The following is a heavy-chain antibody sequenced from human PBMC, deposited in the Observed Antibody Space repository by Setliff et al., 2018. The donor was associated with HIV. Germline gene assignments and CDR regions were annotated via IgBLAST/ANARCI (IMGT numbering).Heavy chain of an antibody. CDR2: INQDGSEM. CDR3: ARNTDVDSVYRPFHI. Sequence: PGGSLRLSCAASGFTFSSYWMSWVRQAPGKGLEWVANINQDGSEMQYVDPVKGRFTISRDNAKNSLYLQMNSLRAEDTAVYYCARNTDVDSVYRPFHIWGQGTMVTVSS. CDR1: GFTFSSYW. J-gene: IGHJ3*02. D-gene: IGHD1-26*01. V-gene: IGHV3-7*03.